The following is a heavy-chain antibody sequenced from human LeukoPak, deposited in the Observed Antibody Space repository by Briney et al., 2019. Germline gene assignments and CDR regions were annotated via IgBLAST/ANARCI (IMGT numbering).Heavy chain of an antibody. D-gene: IGHD6-13*01. CDR3: ARVGYSSSWYDY. J-gene: IGHJ4*02. V-gene: IGHV1-46*01. CDR2: INPSGGST. Sequence: ASVKVSCKASGYTFTSYYMHWVRQAPGQGLEWMGIINPSGGSTSYAQKFQGWVTMTRDTSISTAYMELSRLRSDDTAVYYCARVGYSSSWYDYWGQGTLVTVSS. CDR1: GYTFTSYY.